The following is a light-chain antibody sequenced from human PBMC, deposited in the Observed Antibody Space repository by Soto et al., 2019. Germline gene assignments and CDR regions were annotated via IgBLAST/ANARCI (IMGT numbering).Light chain of an antibody. CDR2: VAS. V-gene: IGKV3-15*01. Sequence: EIVMTQSPATLSVSPGERTTLSCRASQSVSSNLAWYQQKPGQTPKLLIYVASTRATGIPARFSGSGSGTDFPLPISSLQSQDFAVYYYQQYNVSPLTFGGGPKVQFK. J-gene: IGKJ4*01. CDR3: QQYNVSPLT. CDR1: QSVSSN.